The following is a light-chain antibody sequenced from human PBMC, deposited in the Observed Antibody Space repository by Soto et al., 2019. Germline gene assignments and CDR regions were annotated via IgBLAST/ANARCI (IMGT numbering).Light chain of an antibody. CDR2: GAS. CDR1: QSVRSN. J-gene: IGKJ1*01. V-gene: IGKV3-15*01. CDR3: QQYNNWPPAWT. Sequence: ELVMTQSPATLSVSPGERATLSCRASQSVRSNLAWYQQKPGQSPRLLIYGASTRATGIPARFSGSGSGTQFTLTISSLQSEDFAVYYCQQYNNWPPAWTFGQGTKVDI.